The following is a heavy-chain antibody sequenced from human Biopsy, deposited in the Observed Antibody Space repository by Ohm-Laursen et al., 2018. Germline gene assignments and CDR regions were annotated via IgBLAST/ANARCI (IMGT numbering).Heavy chain of an antibody. J-gene: IGHJ6*02. Sequence: SQTLSLTCTGSGDSNASYYWTWIRQSTGQGLEWIVYIYYSGRPYYNPSLKGRIVISVDRSRNQFFLKLTSATAADTALYYCARVDRYNGDHYCMDAWGRGTTVTVSS. V-gene: IGHV4-59*01. D-gene: IGHD4-17*01. CDR2: IYYSGRP. CDR3: ARVDRYNGDHYCMDA. CDR1: GDSNASYY.